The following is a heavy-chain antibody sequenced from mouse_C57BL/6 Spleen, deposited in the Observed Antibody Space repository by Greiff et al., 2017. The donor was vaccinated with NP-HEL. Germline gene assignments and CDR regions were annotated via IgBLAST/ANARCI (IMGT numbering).Heavy chain of an antibody. CDR1: GFTFNTYA. D-gene: IGHD1-1*02. V-gene: IGHV10-3*01. CDR2: IRSKSSNYAT. CDR3: VRDRGGPYYFDY. Sequence: EVQLVESGGGLVQPKGSLKLSCAASGFTFNTYAMHWVRQAPGKGLEWVARIRSKSSNYATYYADSVKDRFTISSDDSQSMLYLQMNNLKTEDTAMYYCVRDRGGPYYFDYWGQGTTLTVSS. J-gene: IGHJ2*01.